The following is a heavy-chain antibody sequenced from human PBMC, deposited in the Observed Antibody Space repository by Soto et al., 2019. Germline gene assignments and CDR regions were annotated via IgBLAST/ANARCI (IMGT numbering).Heavy chain of an antibody. J-gene: IGHJ4*02. CDR3: TKHLSNGSPDY. Sequence: GGSIRLSCAASGYSFSGFDMHWVRQAPGKGLEWVSLISGSGGGTYYADSVKGRFTISRDNAKNTLYLQMNSLRAEDTAVFYCTKHLSNGSPDYWGQGTLVTVSS. D-gene: IGHD2-8*01. CDR2: ISGSGGGT. V-gene: IGHV3-23*01. CDR1: GYSFSGFD.